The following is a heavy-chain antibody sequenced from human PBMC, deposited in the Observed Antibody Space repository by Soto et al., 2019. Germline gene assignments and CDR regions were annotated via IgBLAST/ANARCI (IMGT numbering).Heavy chain of an antibody. D-gene: IGHD3-10*01. CDR3: AHRNYGSQFDP. Sequence: QITLKESGPTLVKPTQALTLTCTFSGFSLSTSGVGVGWIRQPPGKALEWLALIYWDDDKRYSPSLKSRLTITKDTSKTQVVLTMTTMDPVDTATYYCAHRNYGSQFDPWGQGTLVTVSS. CDR1: GFSLSTSGVG. CDR2: IYWDDDK. J-gene: IGHJ5*02. V-gene: IGHV2-5*02.